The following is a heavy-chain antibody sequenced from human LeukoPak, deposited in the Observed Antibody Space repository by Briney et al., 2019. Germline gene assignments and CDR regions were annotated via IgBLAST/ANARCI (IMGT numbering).Heavy chain of an antibody. CDR2: ISAYNGST. CDR3: ARGHYDFWSGYQLNWFDP. D-gene: IGHD3-3*01. CDR1: GYTFTSYG. J-gene: IGHJ5*02. Sequence: GASVKVSCKASGYTFTSYGISWVRQAPGQGLEWMGWISAYNGSTNYAQKLQGRVTMTTDTSTSTAYMELRSLRSDDTAVYYCARGHYDFWSGYQLNWFDPWGQGTLATVSS. V-gene: IGHV1-18*01.